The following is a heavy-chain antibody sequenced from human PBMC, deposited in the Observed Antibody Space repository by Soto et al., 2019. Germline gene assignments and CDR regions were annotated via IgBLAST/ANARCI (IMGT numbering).Heavy chain of an antibody. J-gene: IGHJ4*02. D-gene: IGHD5-12*01. CDR1: GYTFTCYN. CDR2: IHVSSTP. V-gene: IGHV1-46*01. Sequence: QVQLVQSGAEVKKPGASVTVSCKATGYTFTCYNVHWVRQAPGQGLVWMAIIHVSSTPTYAQNFRGRVTLTRKKSTSTVYLELSSLRSDDTAVYYCFRGGYEDYGKDGRYWGQGTLVTVSS. CDR3: FRGGYEDYGKDGRY.